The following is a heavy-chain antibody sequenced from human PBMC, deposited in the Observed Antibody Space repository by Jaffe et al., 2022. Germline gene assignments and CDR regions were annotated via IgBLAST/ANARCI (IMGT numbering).Heavy chain of an antibody. J-gene: IGHJ4*02. V-gene: IGHV3-23*01. CDR2: ISGSGSTT. CDR1: QFTFSNYA. CDR3: AKGSSLGNDILTGYPHIDMFFDY. D-gene: IGHD3-9*01. Sequence: EVQLLDSGGGLLQPGGSLRLSCAASQFTFSNYAMSWVRQAPGKGLEWVSAISGSGSTTYYADSVKGRFTISRDNSKNTVYLQMSSLRAEDTAVYYCAKGSSLGNDILTGYPHIDMFFDYWGQGTLVTVSS.